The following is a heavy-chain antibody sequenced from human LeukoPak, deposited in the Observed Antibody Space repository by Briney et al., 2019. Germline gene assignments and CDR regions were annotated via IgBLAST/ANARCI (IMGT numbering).Heavy chain of an antibody. J-gene: IGHJ4*02. Sequence: PSETLPLTCTVSGSSISNYYWTWIRQPAGKGLEWIGRIYTSGGTNYNPSLKTRVTMSVDTSKNQVSLKLSSVTAADTAMYYCARAAEYSSGWYLFDYWGQGTLVTVSA. CDR1: GSSISNYY. CDR2: IYTSGGT. CDR3: ARAAEYSSGWYLFDY. D-gene: IGHD6-19*01. V-gene: IGHV4-4*07.